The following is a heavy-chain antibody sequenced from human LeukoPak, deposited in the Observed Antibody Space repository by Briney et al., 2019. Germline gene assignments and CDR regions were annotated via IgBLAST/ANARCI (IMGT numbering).Heavy chain of an antibody. D-gene: IGHD4-23*01. CDR3: YGANAEH. CDR2: TNTDGSST. J-gene: IGHJ1*01. CDR1: GFTFSSYW. V-gene: IGHV3-74*03. Sequence: GGSLRLSCAASGFTFSSYWMHWVRQAPGKGLVWVSGTNTDGSSTMYADSVKGRFTIARDNAKNTLYLQMHSLRAEDTAVYYCYGANAEHWGQGTLVTVSS.